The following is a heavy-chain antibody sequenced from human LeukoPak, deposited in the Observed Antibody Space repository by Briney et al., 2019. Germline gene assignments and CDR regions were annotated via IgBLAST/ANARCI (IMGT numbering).Heavy chain of an antibody. V-gene: IGHV1-69*04. D-gene: IGHD3-3*01. CDR2: IIPIFGIA. CDR3: ARDGPITIFGVVTNYFDY. Sequence: SVKVSCKASGGTFSSYAISWVRQAPGQGLEWMGRIIPIFGIANYAQKFQGSVTITADKSTSTAYMELSSLRSEDTAVYYCARDGPITIFGVVTNYFDYWGQGTLVTVSS. J-gene: IGHJ4*02. CDR1: GGTFSSYA.